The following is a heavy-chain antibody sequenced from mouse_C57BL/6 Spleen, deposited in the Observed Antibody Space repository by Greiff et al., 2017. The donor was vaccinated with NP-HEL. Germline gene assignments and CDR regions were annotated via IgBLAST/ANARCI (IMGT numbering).Heavy chain of an antibody. D-gene: IGHD2-1*01. V-gene: IGHV1-59*01. CDR1: GYTFTSYW. J-gene: IGHJ4*01. CDR2: IDPSDSYT. CDR3: AGGNYGFSYYAMDY. Sequence: QVQLQQPGAELVRPGTSVKLSCKASGYTFTSYWMHWVKQRPGQGLEWIGVIDPSDSYTNYNQQFKGKATLTVDTSSSTAYMQLSSLTSEDSAVYYCAGGNYGFSYYAMDYWGQGTSVTVSS.